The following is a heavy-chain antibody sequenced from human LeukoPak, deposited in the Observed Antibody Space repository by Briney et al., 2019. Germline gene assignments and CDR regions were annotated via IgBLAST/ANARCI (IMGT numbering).Heavy chain of an antibody. CDR1: GYIFIDYY. CDR3: TRNLDGSGWFRGMGY. D-gene: IGHD6-19*01. J-gene: IGHJ4*02. Sequence: GASVKVSCKTSGYIFIDYYMHWVREAPGQGLEWVGMINPSGGSTTYAQKFQGRVSMTRDTSTSTVYMELGSLRFDDTALYYCTRNLDGSGWFRGMGYWGQGTLVTVSS. CDR2: INPSGGST. V-gene: IGHV1-46*01.